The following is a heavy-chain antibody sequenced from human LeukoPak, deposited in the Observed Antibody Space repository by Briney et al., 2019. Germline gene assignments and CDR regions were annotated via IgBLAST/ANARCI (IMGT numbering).Heavy chain of an antibody. D-gene: IGHD2-2*01. Sequence: GGSLRLSCAASGFTFSSTWMHWVRQAPGKGLVWVSRITSDGSSTIYADSVKGRFTISRDNAKNTLYLQMNSLRAEDTAVYYCARDTYCSSTSCPEGEAFDIWGQGTMVTVSS. V-gene: IGHV3-74*01. CDR3: ARDTYCSSTSCPEGEAFDI. CDR2: ITSDGSST. CDR1: GFTFSSTW. J-gene: IGHJ3*02.